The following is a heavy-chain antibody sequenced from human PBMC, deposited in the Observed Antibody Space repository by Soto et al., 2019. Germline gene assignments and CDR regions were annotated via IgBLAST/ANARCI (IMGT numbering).Heavy chain of an antibody. CDR3: ARDRDDYILGGGGFDI. J-gene: IGHJ3*02. D-gene: IGHD3-16*01. Sequence: GASGKVSCKASGYTFTSYGISWVRQAPGQGLEWMGWISAYNGNTNYAQKLQGRVTMTTDTSTSTAYMELRSLRSDDTAVYYCARDRDDYILGGGGFDIWGQGTMVTVSS. CDR1: GYTFTSYG. V-gene: IGHV1-18*01. CDR2: ISAYNGNT.